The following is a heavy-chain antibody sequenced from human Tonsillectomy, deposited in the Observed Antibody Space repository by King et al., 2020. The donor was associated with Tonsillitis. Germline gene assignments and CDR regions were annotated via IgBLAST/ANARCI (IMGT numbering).Heavy chain of an antibody. J-gene: IGHJ4*02. CDR2: INHSGST. D-gene: IGHD5-12*01. CDR1: GGSFSGYY. CDR3: ARGTGRYSGYDPHPIDF. V-gene: IGHV4-34*01. Sequence: VQLPQWGAGLLKSSETLSLTCAVYGGSFSGYYWSWIRQPPGKGLEWIGEINHSGSTNYNPSLKSRVTISVDTSKNQFSLKLSSVTAADTAVYHCARGTGRYSGYDPHPIDFWGQGTLVTVSS.